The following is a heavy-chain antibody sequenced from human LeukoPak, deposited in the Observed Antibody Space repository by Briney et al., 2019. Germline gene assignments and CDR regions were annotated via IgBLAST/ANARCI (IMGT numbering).Heavy chain of an antibody. CDR1: GYTFTSYD. CDR3: ASRYYYGSGSSTHYYGMDV. D-gene: IGHD3-10*01. Sequence: ASVKVSCKASGYTFTSYDINWMRQATRQGLEWMGWMNPNSGNTGYAQKFQGRVTMTRNTSISTAYMELSSLRSEDTAVYYCASRYYYGSGSSTHYYGMDVWGQGTTVTVSS. CDR2: MNPNSGNT. V-gene: IGHV1-8*01. J-gene: IGHJ6*02.